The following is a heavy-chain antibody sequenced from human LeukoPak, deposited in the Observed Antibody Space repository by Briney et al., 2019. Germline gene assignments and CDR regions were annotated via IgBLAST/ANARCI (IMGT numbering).Heavy chain of an antibody. CDR3: AREVGANDY. J-gene: IGHJ4*02. CDR2: INHSGST. CDR1: GGSFSGYY. Sequence: SETLSLTCAVYGGSFSGYYWSWIRQPPGKGLEWIGEINHSGSTNYNPSLKSRVTISVDTSKNLFSLKLSSVTAADTAVYYCAREVGANDYWGQGTLVTVSS. V-gene: IGHV4-34*01. D-gene: IGHD1-26*01.